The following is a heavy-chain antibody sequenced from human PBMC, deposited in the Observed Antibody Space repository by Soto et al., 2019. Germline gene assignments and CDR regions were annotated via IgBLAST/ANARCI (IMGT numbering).Heavy chain of an antibody. Sequence: GRSLRLSCATSGYTLSDYSMNRVRQAPGKGLEWVPDIGTSRRYILYPESVRGRFTISRDDAKNSLYLRLNSLTDEDTAVYYCVRDREWAFDIWGQGTMVTV. D-gene: IGHD1-26*01. J-gene: IGHJ3*02. CDR2: IGTSRRYI. CDR3: VRDREWAFDI. V-gene: IGHV3-21*06. CDR1: GYTLSDYS.